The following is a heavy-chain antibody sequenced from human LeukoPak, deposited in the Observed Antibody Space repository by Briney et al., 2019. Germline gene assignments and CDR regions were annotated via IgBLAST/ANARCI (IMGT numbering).Heavy chain of an antibody. CDR2: TSGDGDST. J-gene: IGHJ3*02. V-gene: IGHV3-43*02. CDR1: GFTFDDYA. CDR3: AKGNERRAFDI. Sequence: GGSLRLSCAASGFTFDDYAIHWVRQAPGRGLDWVSLTSGDGDSTYYADSVKGRFTISRDNSKNSLYLQMNSLRTEDTALYYCAKGNERRAFDIWGQGTMVTVSS.